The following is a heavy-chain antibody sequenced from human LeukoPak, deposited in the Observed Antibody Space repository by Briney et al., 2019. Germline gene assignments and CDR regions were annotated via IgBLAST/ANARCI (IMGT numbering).Heavy chain of an antibody. D-gene: IGHD3-16*01. J-gene: IGHJ5*02. CDR3: GKEGGA. CDR1: GFRFSDFT. V-gene: IGHV3-23*01. CDR2: IGGRGGST. Sequence: GGSLRLSCAASGFRFSDFTMAWVRQAPGKGPEWVSAIGGRGGSTYYADSLGGRFTISRDNSKDMVYLQMNSLKVEDTATYYCGKEGGAWGQGTKVTVSS.